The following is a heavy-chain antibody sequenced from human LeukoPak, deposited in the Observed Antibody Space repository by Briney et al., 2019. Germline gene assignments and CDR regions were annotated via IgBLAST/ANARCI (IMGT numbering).Heavy chain of an antibody. CDR2: ISGSGGST. CDR3: ANAVFSSGWYLYYFDY. Sequence: GGSLRLSCAASGFTFSGYGMSWVRQAPGKGLKWVSAISGSGGSTYYADSVKGRITISRDNSKNTLYLQMNSLRAEDTAVYYCANAVFSSGWYLYYFDYWGQGTLVTVSS. J-gene: IGHJ4*02. D-gene: IGHD6-19*01. V-gene: IGHV3-23*01. CDR1: GFTFSGYG.